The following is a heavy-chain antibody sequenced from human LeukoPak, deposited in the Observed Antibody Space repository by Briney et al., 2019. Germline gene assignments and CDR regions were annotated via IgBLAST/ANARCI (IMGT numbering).Heavy chain of an antibody. CDR3: ARTVGATGAFDI. V-gene: IGHV1-18*01. D-gene: IGHD1-26*01. Sequence: ASVTVSCKASGHTFINYSLTWVRQAPGQGFEWMGWISAYTGSTNYAQKPQGRVTMPTDPSTSTAYMELRSLRSDDTAVYYCARTVGATGAFDIWGQGTMVIVSS. CDR1: GHTFINYS. CDR2: ISAYTGST. J-gene: IGHJ3*02.